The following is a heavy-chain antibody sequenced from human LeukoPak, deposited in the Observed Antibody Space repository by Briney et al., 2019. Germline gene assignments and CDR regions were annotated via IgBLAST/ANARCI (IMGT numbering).Heavy chain of an antibody. CDR2: ISSSGSTI. J-gene: IGHJ4*02. V-gene: IGHV3-48*04. CDR1: GFTFSSYS. D-gene: IGHD2-2*02. Sequence: GGSLRLSCAASGFTFSSYSMNWVRQAPGKGLEWVSYISSSGSTIYYADSVKGRFTISRDNAKNSLYLQMNSLRAEDTAVYYCARFAVPAAIGGDYWGQGTLVTVSS. CDR3: ARFAVPAAIGGDY.